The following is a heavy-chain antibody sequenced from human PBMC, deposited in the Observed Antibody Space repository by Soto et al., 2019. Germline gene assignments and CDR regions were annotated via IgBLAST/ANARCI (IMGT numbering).Heavy chain of an antibody. J-gene: IGHJ5*02. V-gene: IGHV4-30-4*01. CDR1: GGSISSGDYY. CDR3: ARVETYYYDSSGYYCSWFDP. D-gene: IGHD3-22*01. CDR2: IYYSGST. Sequence: PSETLSLTCTVSGGSISSGDYYWSWIRQPPGKGLEWIGYIYYSGSTYYNQSLKSRVTISVDTSKNQFSLKLSSVTAADTAVYYCARVETYYYDSSGYYCSWFDPWGQGTLVTVSS.